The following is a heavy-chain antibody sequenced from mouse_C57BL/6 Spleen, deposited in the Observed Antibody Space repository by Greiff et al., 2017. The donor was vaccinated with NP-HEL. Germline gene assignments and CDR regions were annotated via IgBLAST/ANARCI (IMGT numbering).Heavy chain of an antibody. D-gene: IGHD2-1*01. CDR2: IDPSDSYT. CDR3: ARNYGNPRYFDY. V-gene: IGHV1-59*01. J-gene: IGHJ2*01. Sequence: VQLQQPGAELVRPGTSVKLSCKASGYTFTSYWMHWVKQRPGQGLEWIGVIDPSDSYTNYNQKFKGKATLTVDTSSSTAYMQLSSLTSEDSAVYYCARNYGNPRYFDYWGQGTTLTVSS. CDR1: GYTFTSYW.